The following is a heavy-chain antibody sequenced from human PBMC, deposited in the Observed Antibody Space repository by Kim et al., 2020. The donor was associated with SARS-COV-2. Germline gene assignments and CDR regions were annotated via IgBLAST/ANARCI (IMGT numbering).Heavy chain of an antibody. CDR2: MNPNSGNT. CDR1: GYTFTSYD. Sequence: ASVKVSCKASGYTFTSYDINWVRQATGQGLEWMGWMNPNSGNTGYAQKFQGRVTMTRNTSISTAYMELSSLRSEDTAVYYCARTGGGFGELSVMDYYYGMDVWGQGTTVTVSS. J-gene: IGHJ6*02. D-gene: IGHD3-10*01. V-gene: IGHV1-8*01. CDR3: ARTGGGFGELSVMDYYYGMDV.